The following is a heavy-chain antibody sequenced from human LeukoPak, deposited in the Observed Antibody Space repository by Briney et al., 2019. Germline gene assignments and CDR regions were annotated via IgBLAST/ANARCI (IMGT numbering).Heavy chain of an antibody. Sequence: GGSLRLSCAASGFTFSSYGMHWVRQAPGKGLEWVAVISYDGSNKYYADSVKGRFTISRDNSKNTLYLQMNSLRAEDTAVYYCARDYYDSSGYLRPFDYWGQGTLVTVAS. V-gene: IGHV3-30*03. CDR3: ARDYYDSSGYLRPFDY. J-gene: IGHJ4*02. CDR2: ISYDGSNK. D-gene: IGHD3-22*01. CDR1: GFTFSSYG.